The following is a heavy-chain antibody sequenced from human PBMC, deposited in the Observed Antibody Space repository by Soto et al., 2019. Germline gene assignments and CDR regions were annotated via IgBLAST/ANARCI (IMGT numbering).Heavy chain of an antibody. J-gene: IGHJ6*03. V-gene: IGHV3-21*01. D-gene: IGHD6-6*01. CDR3: ARLFRSSLIDYYYMDV. CDR1: GFTFSSYS. CDR2: ISSSSSYI. Sequence: GGSLGLSCAASGFTFSSYSMNWVRQAPGKGLEWVSSISSSSSYIYYADSVKGRFTISRDNAKNSLYLQMNSLRAEDTAVYYCARLFRSSLIDYYYMDVWGKGTTVTVSS.